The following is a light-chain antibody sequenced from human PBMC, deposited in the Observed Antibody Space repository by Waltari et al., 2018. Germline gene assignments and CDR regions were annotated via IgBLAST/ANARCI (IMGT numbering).Light chain of an antibody. CDR3: QQTYSFPLT. V-gene: IGKV1-12*01. CDR2: AAS. J-gene: IGKJ4*01. CDR1: QDIRNW. Sequence: DIQMTQSPSSVSAAVGDRVTITCRASQDIRNWLAWYQQKPGKAPELLISAASTLQSGVPSRFSGSGSGTDFTLSISSLQPEDFATYYFQQTYSFPLTFGGGTKVEIK.